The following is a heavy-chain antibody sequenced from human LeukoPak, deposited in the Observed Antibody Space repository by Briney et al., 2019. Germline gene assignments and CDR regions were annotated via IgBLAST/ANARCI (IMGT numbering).Heavy chain of an antibody. V-gene: IGHV4-59*08. CDR2: IYYSGSS. J-gene: IGHJ4*02. Sequence: KSSETLSLTCTVSGGSINSYYWSWIRQPPGKGLEWIAYIYYSGSSNYNPSLKSRVTISVDTSKNQFSLRLSSVTAADTAVYYCARHRDYGTGWYGLDYWGQGSLVTVSS. D-gene: IGHD6-19*01. CDR1: GGSINSYY. CDR3: ARHRDYGTGWYGLDY.